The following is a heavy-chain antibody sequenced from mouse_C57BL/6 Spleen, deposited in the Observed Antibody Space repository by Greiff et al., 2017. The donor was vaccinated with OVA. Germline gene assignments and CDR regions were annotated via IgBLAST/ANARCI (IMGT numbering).Heavy chain of an antibody. D-gene: IGHD2-4*01. CDR3: ARHEGYYDLNSAWFAY. Sequence: QVHVKQSGAELVKPGASVKLSCKASGYTFTEYTIHWVKQRSGQGLEWIGWFYPGSGSIKYNEKFKDKATLTADKSSSTVYMELSRLTSEYSAVYFCARHEGYYDLNSAWFAYWGQGTLVTVSA. CDR2: FYPGSGSI. J-gene: IGHJ3*01. V-gene: IGHV1-62-2*01. CDR1: GYTFTEYT.